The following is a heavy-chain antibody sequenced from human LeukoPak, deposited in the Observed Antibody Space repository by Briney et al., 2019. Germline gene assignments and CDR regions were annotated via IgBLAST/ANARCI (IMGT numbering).Heavy chain of an antibody. CDR3: ATYSSRWYYYGMDV. V-gene: IGHV3-74*01. Sequence: GSLRLSCAASGFTFSSYWMHWVRQAPGKGLVWVSRINSDGSSTSYADSVKGRFTISRDNAKNTLYLQMNSLRAEDTAVYYCATYSSRWYYYGMDVWGQGTTVTVSS. D-gene: IGHD6-13*01. CDR1: GFTFSSYW. J-gene: IGHJ6*02. CDR2: INSDGSST.